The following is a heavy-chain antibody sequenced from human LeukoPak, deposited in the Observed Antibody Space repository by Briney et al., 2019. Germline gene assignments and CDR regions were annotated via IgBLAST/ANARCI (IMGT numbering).Heavy chain of an antibody. J-gene: IGHJ4*02. V-gene: IGHV5-51*01. CDR3: ATSESQTKFDY. CDR2: IFPGDSDT. D-gene: IGHD1/OR15-1a*01. Sequence: GESLKISCKGSAYSLSTYWIGWVRQMPGKGLEWMGIIFPGDSDTTYSPSFQGQVTISADKSINAAYLQWSGLKASDTAMYYCATSESQTKFDYWGQGTLVTVSS. CDR1: AYSLSTYW.